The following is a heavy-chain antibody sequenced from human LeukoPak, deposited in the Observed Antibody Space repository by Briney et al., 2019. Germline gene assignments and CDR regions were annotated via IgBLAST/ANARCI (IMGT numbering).Heavy chain of an antibody. V-gene: IGHV4-59*01. D-gene: IGHD6-13*01. CDR1: GGSISSYY. Sequence: SETLSLTCTVSGGSISSYYWSWIRQPPGKGLEWIGYIYYSGSTNYNPSLKSRVTISVDTSKKQFSLKLSSVTAADTAVYYCARGRRSWFHRRTYYFDYWGQGTLVTVSS. CDR3: ARGRRSWFHRRTYYFDY. CDR2: IYYSGST. J-gene: IGHJ4*02.